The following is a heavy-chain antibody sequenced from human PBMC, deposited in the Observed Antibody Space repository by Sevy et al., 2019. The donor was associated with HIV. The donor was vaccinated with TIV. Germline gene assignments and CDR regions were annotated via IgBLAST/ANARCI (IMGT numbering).Heavy chain of an antibody. Sequence: ASVKVSCKASGYNFASDGITWVRQAPGQGLEWMGWIGVYNGNTNSAQKFQGRVTMTTDTSTNTAYMELGNLRSDDTAGYYCARVPTYYYGSTTYFDYWGQGTLVTVSS. D-gene: IGHD3-10*01. CDR1: GYNFASDG. CDR2: IGVYNGNT. V-gene: IGHV1-18*01. J-gene: IGHJ4*02. CDR3: ARVPTYYYGSTTYFDY.